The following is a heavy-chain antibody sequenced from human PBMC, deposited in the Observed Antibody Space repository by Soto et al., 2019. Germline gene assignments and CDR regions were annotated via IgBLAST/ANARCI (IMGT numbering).Heavy chain of an antibody. CDR3: ARGRRYCSSTSCYARFDY. D-gene: IGHD2-2*01. Sequence: QVQLQQWGAGLLKPSETLSLSCAVYGGSFSGYYWSWIRQPPGKGLEWIGEINHSGSTNYNPSLKSRVTISVDTSKHQFSLKLSSVTAADTAVYYCARGRRYCSSTSCYARFDYWGQGTLVTVSS. CDR1: GGSFSGYY. CDR2: INHSGST. J-gene: IGHJ4*02. V-gene: IGHV4-34*01.